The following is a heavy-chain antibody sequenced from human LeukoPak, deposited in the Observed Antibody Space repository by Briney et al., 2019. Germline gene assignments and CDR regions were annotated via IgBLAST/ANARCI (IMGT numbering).Heavy chain of an antibody. D-gene: IGHD6-19*01. V-gene: IGHV3-48*03. J-gene: IGHJ3*02. CDR2: ISTTGDTI. CDR3: ARDHGGWAFDI. Sequence: PGGSIRLSCAASGFTFRSHEMDWVRQAPGKVLYWVSYISTTGDTIYYADSMKGRFTISRDNAKNSLYLQMNSLRAEDTAVYYCARDHGGWAFDIWGQGTMVTVSS. CDR1: GFTFRSHE.